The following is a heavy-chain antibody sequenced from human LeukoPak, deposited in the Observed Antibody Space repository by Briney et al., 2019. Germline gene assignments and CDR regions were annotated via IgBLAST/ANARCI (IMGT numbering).Heavy chain of an antibody. D-gene: IGHD2-2*01. V-gene: IGHV3-53*01. J-gene: IGHJ4*02. CDR2: IYSGGST. CDR3: ARSQGYQLPFGC. CDR1: GFTVSSDY. Sequence: QPGGSLRLSCAASGFTVSSDYMSWVRQAPGKGLEWVSVIYSGGSTSYADPVKGRFAISRDNSKNTLYLQMNSLRAEDTAVYYCARSQGYQLPFGCWGKGTLVTVSS.